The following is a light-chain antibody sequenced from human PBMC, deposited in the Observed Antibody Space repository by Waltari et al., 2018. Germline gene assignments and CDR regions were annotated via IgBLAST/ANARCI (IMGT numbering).Light chain of an antibody. CDR2: MTS. Sequence: DIQMTQSPSTLSASVGDRVTITCRASQSISSWLAWYQQKPGKAPKLLMYMTSSLESGVPSRFSGSESGTEFTLTISSLQPDDFATYYCQQYNNYPITFGGGTKVEIK. V-gene: IGKV1-5*03. J-gene: IGKJ4*01. CDR3: QQYNNYPIT. CDR1: QSISSW.